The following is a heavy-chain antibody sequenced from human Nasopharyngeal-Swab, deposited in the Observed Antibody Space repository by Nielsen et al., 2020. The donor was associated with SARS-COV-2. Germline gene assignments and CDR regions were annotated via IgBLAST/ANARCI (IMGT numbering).Heavy chain of an antibody. CDR3: TTDYYFDY. V-gene: IGHV3-73*01. Sequence: GESLKISCAASGFVFSGSGIHWVRQVSGRGPEWVGRIGDKAHNYATTYAASVKGRFTISRDDSKNTAFLQMDSLNTEDTALYYCTTDYYFDYWGQGTLVTVSS. CDR2: IGDKAHNYAT. D-gene: IGHD4/OR15-4a*01. J-gene: IGHJ4*02. CDR1: GFVFSGSG.